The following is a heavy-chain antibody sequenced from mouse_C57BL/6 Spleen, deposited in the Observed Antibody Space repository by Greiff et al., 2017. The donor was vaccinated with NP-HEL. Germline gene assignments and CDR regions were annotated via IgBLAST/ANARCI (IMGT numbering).Heavy chain of an antibody. CDR2: INPNYGTT. D-gene: IGHD2-5*01. Sequence: EVHLVESGPELVKPGASVKISCKASGYSFTDYNMNWVKQSNGKSLEWIGVINPNYGTTSYNQKFKGKATLTVDQSSSTAYMQLNSLTSEDSAVYYCARPSHYSNSFAYWGQGTLVTVSA. V-gene: IGHV1-39*01. J-gene: IGHJ3*01. CDR3: ARPSHYSNSFAY. CDR1: GYSFTDYN.